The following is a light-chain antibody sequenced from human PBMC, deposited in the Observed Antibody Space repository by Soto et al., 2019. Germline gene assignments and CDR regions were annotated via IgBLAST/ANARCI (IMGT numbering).Light chain of an antibody. Sequence: EIVMTQSPATLSVSPGEKATLSCRASQSVSSNLAWYQQKPGQAPRLLFFGASTRATCIPARFSGSGSGTEFTLTISSLQSEDFAVYYCQQYNNWWTFGQGTKV. CDR2: GAS. J-gene: IGKJ1*01. CDR3: QQYNNWWT. CDR1: QSVSSN. V-gene: IGKV3-15*01.